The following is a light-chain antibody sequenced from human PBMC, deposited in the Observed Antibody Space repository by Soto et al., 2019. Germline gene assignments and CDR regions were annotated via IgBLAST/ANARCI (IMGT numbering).Light chain of an antibody. CDR1: QSISSY. CDR3: QQYNSWTWT. J-gene: IGKJ1*01. V-gene: IGKV1-5*01. Sequence: DLQMTQSPSSLSASVGGRGTITCRASQSISSYLNWYQQKPGKAPKLLIYDASSLESGVPSRFSGSGSGTEFTLTISSLQPDDFATYYCQQYNSWTWTFGQGTKVDIK. CDR2: DAS.